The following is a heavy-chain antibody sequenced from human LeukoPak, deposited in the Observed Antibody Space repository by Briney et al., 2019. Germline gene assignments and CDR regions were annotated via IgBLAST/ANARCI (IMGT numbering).Heavy chain of an antibody. CDR2: ISYDGSNK. Sequence: GRSLRLSCAASGFTFSSYGMHWVRQAPGKGLEWVAVISYDGSNKYYADSVKGRFTTSRDNSKNTLYLQMNSLRAEDTAVYYCAKGYCSGGSCYWKVLGLDYWGQGTLVTVSS. V-gene: IGHV3-30*18. CDR3: AKGYCSGGSCYWKVLGLDY. CDR1: GFTFSSYG. D-gene: IGHD2-15*01. J-gene: IGHJ4*02.